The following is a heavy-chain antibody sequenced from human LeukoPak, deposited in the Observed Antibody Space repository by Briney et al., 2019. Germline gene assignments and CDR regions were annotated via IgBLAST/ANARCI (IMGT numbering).Heavy chain of an antibody. CDR3: ARDGGYSSFPEYHQYYFDY. D-gene: IGHD5-18*01. J-gene: IGHJ4*02. Sequence: GASVTVSCKASGGTFISYAISWVRQAPGQGLEWMGGIIPIFGTANYAQKFQGRVTITADESTSTAYMELSSLRSEDTAVYYCARDGGYSSFPEYHQYYFDYWGQGTLVTVSS. CDR2: IIPIFGTA. CDR1: GGTFISYA. V-gene: IGHV1-69*13.